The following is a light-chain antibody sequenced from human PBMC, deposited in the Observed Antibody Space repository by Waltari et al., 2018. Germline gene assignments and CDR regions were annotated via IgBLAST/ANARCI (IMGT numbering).Light chain of an antibody. CDR2: GAS. Sequence: EIVLTQSTGTLSLSPGERATLSCRASPSVSRALAWYQQNPGQAPRLLIYGASNRATGIPDRFSGSGSGTDFSLIISRLEPEDFAVYYCQHYVSLPVTFGQGTKVEIK. CDR1: PSVSRA. V-gene: IGKV3-20*01. J-gene: IGKJ1*01. CDR3: QHYVSLPVT.